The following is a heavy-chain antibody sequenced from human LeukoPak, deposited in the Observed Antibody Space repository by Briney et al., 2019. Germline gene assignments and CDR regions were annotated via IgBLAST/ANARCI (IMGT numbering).Heavy chain of an antibody. V-gene: IGHV3-23*01. CDR1: GFTFSSYS. J-gene: IGHJ4*02. D-gene: IGHD3-3*01. CDR2: ISGSGGST. CDR3: AKDPPNYDFWSGYYGGYFDY. Sequence: GGSLRLSCAASGFTFSSYSMNWVRQAPGKGLEWVSAISGSGGSTYYADSVKGRFTISRDNSKNTLYLQMNSLRAEDTAVYYCAKDPPNYDFWSGYYGGYFDYWGQGTLVTVSS.